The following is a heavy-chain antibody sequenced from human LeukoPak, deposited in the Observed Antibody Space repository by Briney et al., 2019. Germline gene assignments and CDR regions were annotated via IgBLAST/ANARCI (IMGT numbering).Heavy chain of an antibody. CDR3: VRDQPAGGTVLLDS. Sequence: ASVKVSCKASGYTFTNYAITWVRQAPGQGLEWGGRISAYNGNTNYAQKLQGRVTITTDTSTSTAYMDLRSLRSDDTAVYYCVRDQPAGGTVLLDSWGQGTLVTVSS. CDR2: ISAYNGNT. V-gene: IGHV1-18*01. CDR1: GYTFTNYA. D-gene: IGHD2-2*01. J-gene: IGHJ4*02.